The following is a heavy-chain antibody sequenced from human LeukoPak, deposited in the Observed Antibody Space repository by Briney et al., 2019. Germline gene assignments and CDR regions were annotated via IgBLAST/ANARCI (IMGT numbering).Heavy chain of an antibody. D-gene: IGHD4-11*01. J-gene: IGHJ6*03. V-gene: IGHV4-39*07. CDR3: ARGHSIEPYYYYNYMDV. Sequence: PSETLSLTCTVSGGYISSSNYYWVWIRQPPGKGLEWVASIFYSGSTYFNPSLKSRVTILVDTSKNQFSLKLSSVTAADAAMYYCARGHSIEPYYYYNYMDVWGKGTTVTVSS. CDR2: IFYSGST. CDR1: GGYISSSNYY.